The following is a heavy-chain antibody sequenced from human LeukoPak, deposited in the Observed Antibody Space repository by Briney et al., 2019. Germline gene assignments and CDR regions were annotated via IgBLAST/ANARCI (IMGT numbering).Heavy chain of an antibody. CDR1: GFTFSSYG. CDR3: ARGSSYGPHDAFGI. J-gene: IGHJ3*02. V-gene: IGHV3-33*01. Sequence: GGSLRLSCAASGFTFSSYGMHWVRQAPGKGLEWVAVIWYDGSNKYYADSVKGRFTISRDNSKNTLYLQMNSLRAEDTAVYYCARGSSYGPHDAFGIWGQGTMVTVSS. CDR2: IWYDGSNK. D-gene: IGHD5-18*01.